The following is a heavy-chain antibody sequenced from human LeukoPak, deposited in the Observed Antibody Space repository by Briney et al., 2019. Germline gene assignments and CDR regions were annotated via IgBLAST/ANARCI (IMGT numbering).Heavy chain of an antibody. CDR2: MNPNGGST. J-gene: IGHJ4*02. Sequence: ASVKVSCKASGYTFTSYDINWVRQATGQGLECMGWMNPNGGSTGYAQKFQGRVTMTRNTSINTAYMELSDLRSEDTAVYYCATISSGWHSDEYWGQGTLVTVSS. D-gene: IGHD6-19*01. CDR3: ATISSGWHSDEY. V-gene: IGHV1-8*01. CDR1: GYTFTSYD.